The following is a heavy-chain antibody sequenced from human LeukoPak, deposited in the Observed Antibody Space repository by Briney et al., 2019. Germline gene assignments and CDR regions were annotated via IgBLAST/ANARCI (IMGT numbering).Heavy chain of an antibody. CDR3: ARDSGPLSYYYDSSGYYFDY. Sequence: SETLSLTCTVSGGSISSYYWSWIRQPAGKGLEWIGRIYTSGSTNYNPSLKSRVTMSVDTSKNQFSLKLSSVTAADTAVYYCARDSGPLSYYYDSSGYYFDYWGQGTLVTVSS. V-gene: IGHV4-4*07. D-gene: IGHD3-22*01. J-gene: IGHJ4*02. CDR2: IYTSGST. CDR1: GGSISSYY.